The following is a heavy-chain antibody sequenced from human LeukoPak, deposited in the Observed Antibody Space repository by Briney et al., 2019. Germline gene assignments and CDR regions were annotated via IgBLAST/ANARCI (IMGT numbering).Heavy chain of an antibody. CDR1: GFTFSSYS. V-gene: IGHV3-21*01. CDR3: ARHLNGYYGAVNYWQDAFDI. Sequence: GGSLRLSCAASGFTFSSYSMNWVRQAPGKGLEWVSSISSSSSYIYYADSVKGRFTISRDNAKNSLYLQMNSLRAEDTAVYYCARHLNGYYGAVNYWQDAFDIWGQGTVVTVSS. D-gene: IGHD3-10*01. CDR2: ISSSSSYI. J-gene: IGHJ3*02.